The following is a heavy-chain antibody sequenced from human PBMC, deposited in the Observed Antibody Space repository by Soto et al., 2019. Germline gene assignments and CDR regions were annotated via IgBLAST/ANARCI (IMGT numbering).Heavy chain of an antibody. V-gene: IGHV4-61*08. CDR3: TRGGHFYEYMI. CDR1: DGSVSSYGYY. J-gene: IGHJ4*02. CDR2: IAYNGGT. Sequence: QVQLQESGPGLVKPSETLSLTCTVSDGSVSSYGYYWTWVRQAPGKDQEWIGYIAYNGGTSYNPSLRSRVTISVDTSKSQFSLDLSFATAADTDLYYCTRGGHFYEYMIWGQGTLVTVSS. D-gene: IGHD3-3*02.